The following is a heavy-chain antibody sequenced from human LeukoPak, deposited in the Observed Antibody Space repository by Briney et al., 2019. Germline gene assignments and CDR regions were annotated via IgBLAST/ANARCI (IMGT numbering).Heavy chain of an antibody. V-gene: IGHV3-23*01. CDR1: GFTFSGYA. Sequence: GGSLRLSCAASGFTFSGYAMSWVRQAPGKGLEWVSAISGGGGSTYYADSVKGRFTISRDNSKNTVYLQMNSLRAEDTAVYYCAKDWASGNYFDYWGQGTLVTVSS. CDR2: ISGGGGST. J-gene: IGHJ4*02. D-gene: IGHD1-14*01. CDR3: AKDWASGNYFDY.